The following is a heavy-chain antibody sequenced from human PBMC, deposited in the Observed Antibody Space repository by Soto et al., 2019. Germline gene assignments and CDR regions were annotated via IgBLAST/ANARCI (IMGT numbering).Heavy chain of an antibody. J-gene: IGHJ5*02. CDR2: TYYRSEWYN. D-gene: IGHD6-19*01. CDR1: GDSVSSNSAA. CDR3: ARDYIAEAGTQADNWFDP. Sequence: SQTLSLTCAISGDSVSSNSAAWNWIRQSPSRGLEWLGRTYYRSEWYNDYAVSVKSRITINPDTSKNQFSLQLNSVTPEDTAVYYCARDYIAEAGTQADNWFDPWSQGTLVTVSS. V-gene: IGHV6-1*01.